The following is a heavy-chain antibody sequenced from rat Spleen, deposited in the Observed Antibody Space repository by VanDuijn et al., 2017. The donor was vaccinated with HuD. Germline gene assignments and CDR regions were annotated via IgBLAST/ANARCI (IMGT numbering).Heavy chain of an antibody. D-gene: IGHD1-6*01. J-gene: IGHJ2*01. CDR2: ISTAGSNT. CDR1: GFTFNNYY. CDR3: TTWDYWHNRFDY. Sequence: EVQLVKSGGGLVQPGRSLKLSCAASGFTFNNYYMVWVRQAPTKGLEWVAYISTAGSNTFYRDSVKGRFTISRDNAKSNLYLQMDSLKSEDTATYYCTTWDYWHNRFDYWGQGVMVTVSS. V-gene: IGHV5-27*01.